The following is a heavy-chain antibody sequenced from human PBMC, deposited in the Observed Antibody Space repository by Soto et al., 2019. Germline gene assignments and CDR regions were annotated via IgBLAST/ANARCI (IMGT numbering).Heavy chain of an antibody. J-gene: IGHJ5*02. D-gene: IGHD6-13*01. CDR3: ARVFTDSSSCFAP. V-gene: IGHV4-30-2*01. CDR2: IYHSGST. Sequence: SETLSLTCAVSGGSISSGGYSWSWIRQPPGKGLEWIGYIYHSGSTYYNPSLKSRVTISVDRSKNQFSLKLSSVTAADTAVYYCARVFTDSSSCFAPWGQGTLVTVSS. CDR1: GGSISSGGYS.